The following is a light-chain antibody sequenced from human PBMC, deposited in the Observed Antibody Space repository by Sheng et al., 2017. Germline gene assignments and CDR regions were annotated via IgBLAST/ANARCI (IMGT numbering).Light chain of an antibody. Sequence: EIVLAQSPGTLSLSPGERATLSCRASQSVISRYLAWYQQKPGQAPRLLIFGASTRATGIPDRFSGSGSATDFTLTISRLEPEDFAVYYCQQYGAFPFTFGPGTQSGYQT. CDR3: QQYGAFPFT. CDR1: QSVISRY. CDR2: GAS. J-gene: IGKJ3*01. V-gene: IGKV3-20*01.